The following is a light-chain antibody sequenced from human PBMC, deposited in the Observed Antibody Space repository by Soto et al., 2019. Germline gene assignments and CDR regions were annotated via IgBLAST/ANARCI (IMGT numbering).Light chain of an antibody. CDR2: GAS. V-gene: IGKV3-20*01. J-gene: IGKJ1*01. Sequence: EIVLTQSPGTMSLSPGERATLSCRASQSVSTSYLAWHQQKPGQAPRLLIYGASSRATGIPDRFSGSGSGTDFTLTISRLDPEDFTVYYCQQYGSSPSFGQGTKVDIK. CDR1: QSVSTSY. CDR3: QQYGSSPS.